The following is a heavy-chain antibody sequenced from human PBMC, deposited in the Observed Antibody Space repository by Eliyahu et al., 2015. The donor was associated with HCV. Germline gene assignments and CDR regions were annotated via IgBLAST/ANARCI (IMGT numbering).Heavy chain of an antibody. Sequence: EVLLVESGGGLVKPGGSLRLSCVVSGFTFSNAWMTWVRQAPGKGLEWVGRIKSKTDGGTTDYAAPVKGRFTVSRDDSKNTLYLQMNSLKTEDTAVYYCCLKLPLDQWGQGTLVTVSS. V-gene: IGHV3-15*01. CDR2: IKSKTDGGTT. CDR3: CLKLPLDQ. D-gene: IGHD2-21*01. J-gene: IGHJ4*02. CDR1: GFTFSNAW.